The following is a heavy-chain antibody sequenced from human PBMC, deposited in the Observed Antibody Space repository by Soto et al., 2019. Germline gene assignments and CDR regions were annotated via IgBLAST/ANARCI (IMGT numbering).Heavy chain of an antibody. CDR1: GGTFSSYA. V-gene: IGHV1-69*13. Sequence: SVKVSCKASGGTFSSYAISWVRQAPGQGLEWMGGIIPIFGTANYAQRFQGRVTTTADESTSTAYMELSSLRSEDTAVYYCARDRVVVTAHGYYYGMDVWGQGTTVTVSS. D-gene: IGHD2-21*02. J-gene: IGHJ6*02. CDR2: IIPIFGTA. CDR3: ARDRVVVTAHGYYYGMDV.